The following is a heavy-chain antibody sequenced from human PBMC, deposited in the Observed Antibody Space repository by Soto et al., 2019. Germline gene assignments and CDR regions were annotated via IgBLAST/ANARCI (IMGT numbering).Heavy chain of an antibody. V-gene: IGHV4-30-4*01. Sequence: SETLSLTCTVSGGSINSGDYYWSWIRQPPGKGLEWIGNLYYTGSTYYNPSLKSRVTISVDMSKKQFSLMVTSVTAADTAVYYCARYRYSDSLKEYYFDYWGQGTLVTVSS. D-gene: IGHD3-22*01. CDR1: GGSINSGDYY. J-gene: IGHJ4*02. CDR2: LYYTGST. CDR3: ARYRYSDSLKEYYFDY.